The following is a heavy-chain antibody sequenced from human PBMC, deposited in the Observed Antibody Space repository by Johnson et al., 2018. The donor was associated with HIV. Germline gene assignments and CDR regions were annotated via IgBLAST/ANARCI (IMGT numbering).Heavy chain of an antibody. CDR1: GFTFSSYA. D-gene: IGHD3-22*01. Sequence: QVQLVESGGGVVQPGRSLRLSCAASGFTFSSYAMHWVRQAPGKGLEWVAVISYDGSNKYYADSVKGRFTIYRDNSKNTLYLQMNSLRAEDTAVYFCARDGDYYDSNGGDAFDIWGQGTMVTVSS. J-gene: IGHJ3*02. V-gene: IGHV3-30-3*01. CDR2: ISYDGSNK. CDR3: ARDGDYYDSNGGDAFDI.